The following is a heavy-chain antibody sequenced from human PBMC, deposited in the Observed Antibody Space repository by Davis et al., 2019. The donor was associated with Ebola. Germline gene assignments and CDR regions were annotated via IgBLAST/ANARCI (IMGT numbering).Heavy chain of an antibody. D-gene: IGHD3-10*01. CDR2: INPNSGGT. J-gene: IGHJ6*03. Sequence: ASVKVSCKASGYTFTGYYMHWVRQAPGQGLEWMGWINPNSGGTNYAQKFQGWVTMTRDTSISTAYMELSRLRSDDTAVYYCARGALLWFGELPTYYMDVWGKGTTVTVSS. CDR3: ARGALLWFGELPTYYMDV. CDR1: GYTFTGYY. V-gene: IGHV1-2*04.